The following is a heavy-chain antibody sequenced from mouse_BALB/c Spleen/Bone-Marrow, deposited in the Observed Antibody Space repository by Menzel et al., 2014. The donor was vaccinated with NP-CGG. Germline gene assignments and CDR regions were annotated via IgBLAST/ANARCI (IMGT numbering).Heavy chain of an antibody. D-gene: IGHD2-4*01. V-gene: IGHV5-6-5*01. CDR2: ISSGGSA. CDR1: GFTFSNFA. CDR3: ARGYDYDFDY. Sequence: EVQLVESGGGLVKPGGSLKLSCAASGFTFSNFAMSWVRQTPDKRLEWVASISSGGSAYYPDSVKGRLSISRDNARDILLLQMSSLRSEDTAMYYCARGYDYDFDYWGQGTTLTVSS. J-gene: IGHJ2*01.